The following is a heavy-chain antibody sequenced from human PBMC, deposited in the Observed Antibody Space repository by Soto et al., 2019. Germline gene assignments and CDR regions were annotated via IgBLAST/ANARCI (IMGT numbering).Heavy chain of an antibody. D-gene: IGHD6-19*01. V-gene: IGHV4-34*01. J-gene: IGHJ3*02. Sequence: SESLSLTCAVDAGYFSTYYWNSIRQSPGKGLEWIGKINYSGSNNYNPSLKSRVTISIDMSKNQVSLKLTSVTAADTAVYFCARGGRSAWQVGFDRWGQGKRVIVAS. CDR3: ARGGRSAWQVGFDR. CDR1: AGYFSTYY. CDR2: INYSGSN.